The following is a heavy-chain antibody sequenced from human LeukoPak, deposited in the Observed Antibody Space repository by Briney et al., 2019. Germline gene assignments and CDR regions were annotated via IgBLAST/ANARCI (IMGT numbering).Heavy chain of an antibody. CDR2: IYYSGST. Sequence: DPSETLSLTCTVSGGSISSSSYYWGWIRQPPGKGLEWIGSIYYSGSTYYNPSLKSRVTISVDTSKNQFSLKLSSVTAADTAVYYCARDLRYHGVGAADYWGQGTLVTVSS. J-gene: IGHJ4*02. CDR3: ARDLRYHGVGAADY. CDR1: GGSISSSSYY. D-gene: IGHD2-15*01. V-gene: IGHV4-39*07.